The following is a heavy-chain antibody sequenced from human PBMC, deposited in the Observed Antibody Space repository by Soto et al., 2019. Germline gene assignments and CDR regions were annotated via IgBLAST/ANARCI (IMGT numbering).Heavy chain of an antibody. CDR2: IYSGGST. V-gene: IGHV3-53*01. Sequence: PVGSLRLACAASGFTVRRNYMSWVRQAPGKGVEGVSVIYSGGSTYYADSVKGRFTISRDNSKNTLYLQMNSLRAEDTAVYYCASGMRITATEPYDYCAMDVWGQGTTVTVSS. CDR3: ASGMRITATEPYDYCAMDV. CDR1: GFTVRRNY. D-gene: IGHD6-13*01. J-gene: IGHJ6*02.